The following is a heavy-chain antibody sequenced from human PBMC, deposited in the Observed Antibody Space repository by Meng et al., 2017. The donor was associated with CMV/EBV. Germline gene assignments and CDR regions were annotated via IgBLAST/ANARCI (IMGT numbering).Heavy chain of an antibody. CDR3: QRMWWYYDSSGYKYNYYYYYGMDV. Sequence: GSLRLSCTVSGGSISSSSYYWGWIRQPPGKGLEWIGSIYYSGSTYYNPSLKSRVTISVDTSKNQFSLKLSSVTAADTAVYYCQRMWWYYDSSGYKYNYYYYYGMDVWGQGTTVTVSS. CDR1: GGSISSSSYY. D-gene: IGHD3-22*01. J-gene: IGHJ6*02. V-gene: IGHV4-39*07. CDR2: IYYSGST.